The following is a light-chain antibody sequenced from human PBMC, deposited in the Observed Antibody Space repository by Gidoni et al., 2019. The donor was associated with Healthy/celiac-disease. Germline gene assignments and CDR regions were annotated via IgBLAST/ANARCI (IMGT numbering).Light chain of an antibody. CDR2: KAS. V-gene: IGKV1-5*03. CDR3: QQYNSYWT. CDR1: QSISSW. Sequence: TCRASQSISSWLAWYQQKPGKAPKLLIYKASSLESGVPSRFSGSGSGTEFTLTISSLQPDDFATYYCQQYNSYWTFGQGTKVEIK. J-gene: IGKJ1*01.